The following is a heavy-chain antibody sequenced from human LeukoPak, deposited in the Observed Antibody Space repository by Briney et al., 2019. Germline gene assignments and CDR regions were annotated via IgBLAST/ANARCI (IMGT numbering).Heavy chain of an antibody. D-gene: IGHD1-26*01. CDR1: GYTFSSYG. Sequence: GASVKVSCKASGYTFSSYGISWVRQAPGQGLEWMGWISGYNGNTKSAQKLQGRVTMTTDTSTSTAYMELKSLRSDDTAVYYCARDLYVSGMDYYYGMDVWGQGTTVTVSS. CDR2: ISGYNGNT. V-gene: IGHV1-18*01. CDR3: ARDLYVSGMDYYYGMDV. J-gene: IGHJ6*02.